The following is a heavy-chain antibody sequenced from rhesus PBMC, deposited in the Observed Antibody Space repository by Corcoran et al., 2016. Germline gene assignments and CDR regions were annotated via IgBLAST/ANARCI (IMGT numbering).Heavy chain of an antibody. J-gene: IGHJ6*01. CDR2: IYGSSGAT. Sequence: QEQLQESGPGPVRPSETLSLTCAVSGFSISSDYWTRFLPPPGPGLEVIGCIYGSSGATYYNSFLKSRVTISTDTSKNQFSLKLNSVTAADTAVYYCAREDFAPGHGLNSWGQGVVVTVSS. CDR1: GFSISSDY. D-gene: IGHD1-38*01. V-gene: IGHV4-160*01. CDR3: AREDFAPGHGLNS.